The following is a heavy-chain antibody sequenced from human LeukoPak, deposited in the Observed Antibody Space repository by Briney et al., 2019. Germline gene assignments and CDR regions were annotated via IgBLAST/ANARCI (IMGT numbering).Heavy chain of an antibody. Sequence: SETLSLTCAVYGGSFSGYYWSWIRQPPGKGLEWIGEINHSGSTNYNPSLKSRLTISVDTSKNQFSLKLSSVTAADMAVYYCARGRGNCSSTSCYTFDYWGQGTLVTFSS. CDR3: ARGRGNCSSTSCYTFDY. J-gene: IGHJ4*02. V-gene: IGHV4-34*01. D-gene: IGHD2-2*02. CDR2: INHSGST. CDR1: GGSFSGYY.